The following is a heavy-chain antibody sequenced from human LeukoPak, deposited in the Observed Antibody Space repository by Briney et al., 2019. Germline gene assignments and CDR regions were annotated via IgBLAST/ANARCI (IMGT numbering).Heavy chain of an antibody. CDR1: GGSISSSSYY. CDR2: IYTSGST. J-gene: IGHJ4*02. CDR3: ARHGRDYGPFDY. V-gene: IGHV4-61*02. D-gene: IGHD4/OR15-4a*01. Sequence: SETLSLTCTVSGGSISSSSYYWGWIRQPAGKGLEWIGRIYTSGSTNYNPSLKSRVTISVDTSKNQFSLKLSSVTAADTAVYYCARHGRDYGPFDYWGQGTLVTVSS.